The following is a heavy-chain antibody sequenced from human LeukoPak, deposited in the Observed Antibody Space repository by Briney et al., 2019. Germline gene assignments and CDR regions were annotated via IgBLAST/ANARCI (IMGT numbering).Heavy chain of an antibody. Sequence: GGSLRLSCAASGFTFDDYGMSWVRQAPGKGLEWASGINWNGGSTGYADSVKGRFTISRDNAKNSLYLQMNSLRAEDTALYYCARKSGLHKRYYFDYWGQGTLVTVSS. V-gene: IGHV3-20*04. J-gene: IGHJ4*02. CDR2: INWNGGST. CDR3: ARKSGLHKRYYFDY. D-gene: IGHD2-21*02. CDR1: GFTFDDYG.